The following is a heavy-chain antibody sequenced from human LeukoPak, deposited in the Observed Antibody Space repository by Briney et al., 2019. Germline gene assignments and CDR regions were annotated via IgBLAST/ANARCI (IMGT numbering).Heavy chain of an antibody. Sequence: ASVKVSCKASGYTFTGYYMHWVRQAPGQGLEWMGSINPNSGDTESAQKFQGRVTMTRDTTISTAYMELSRLRFDDSAVYYCAREGSYSYYFDPPFDCWGQGTLVTVSS. D-gene: IGHD2/OR15-2a*01. CDR1: GYTFTGYY. V-gene: IGHV1-2*02. CDR2: INPNSGDT. CDR3: AREGSYSYYFDPPFDC. J-gene: IGHJ4*02.